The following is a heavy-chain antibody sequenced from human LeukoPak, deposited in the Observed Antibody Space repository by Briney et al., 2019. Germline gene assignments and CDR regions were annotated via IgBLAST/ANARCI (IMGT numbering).Heavy chain of an antibody. D-gene: IGHD3-3*01. CDR3: ATHDRCSGYYAFDI. J-gene: IGHJ3*02. Sequence: ASVKVSCKASGYTFTDYYMHWVRQAPGQGLEWMGWINPNSGDTSYAQKFQGRVTITRDTSISTAYMDLGSLRSDDTALYYCATHDRCSGYYAFDIWGQGTMVIVSS. CDR2: INPNSGDT. V-gene: IGHV1-2*02. CDR1: GYTFTDYY.